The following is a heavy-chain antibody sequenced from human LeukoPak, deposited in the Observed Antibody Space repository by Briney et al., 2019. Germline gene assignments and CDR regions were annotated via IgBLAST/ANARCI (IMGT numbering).Heavy chain of an antibody. J-gene: IGHJ4*02. Sequence: ASVKVSCKTSGYTFTSYYMHWVRQAPGQGLEWMGIINPSAGGTSYAQKFQGRVTMTRDTSKNQFSLKLSSVTAADTAVYYCARGVYIAAAQYGYWGQGTLVTVSS. CDR2: INPSAGGT. CDR1: GYTFTSYY. V-gene: IGHV1-46*01. D-gene: IGHD6-13*01. CDR3: ARGVYIAAAQYGY.